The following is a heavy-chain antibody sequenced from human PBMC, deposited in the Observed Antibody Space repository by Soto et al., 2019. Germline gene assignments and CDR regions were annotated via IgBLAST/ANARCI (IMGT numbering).Heavy chain of an antibody. V-gene: IGHV5-10-1*01. CDR2: IDPSDSYT. J-gene: IGHJ4*02. Sequence: XESLKISWKGSEYSFTSYGVIWVRQMPGKGLEWMGSIDPSDSYTNYSPSFQGHVTISADKSISTAYLQWSSLKASDTAMYYCARQEYYYDSSGYYNIDDWGQGTLVTVSS. D-gene: IGHD3-22*01. CDR3: ARQEYYYDSSGYYNIDD. CDR1: EYSFTSYG.